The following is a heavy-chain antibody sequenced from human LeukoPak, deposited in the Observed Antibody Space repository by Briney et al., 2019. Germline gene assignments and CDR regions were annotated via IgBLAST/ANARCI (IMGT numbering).Heavy chain of an antibody. CDR2: IRSKANSYAT. CDR3: TRKLTTGRPYNAFDI. Sequence: GGSLRLSCAASGFTFSGSAMHWVRQASGKGLEWVGRIRSKANSYATAYAASVKGRFTISRDDSKNTAYLQMNSLKTEDTAVYYCTRKLTTGRPYNAFDIWGQGTMVTVSS. CDR1: GFTFSGSA. V-gene: IGHV3-73*01. D-gene: IGHD1-1*01. J-gene: IGHJ3*02.